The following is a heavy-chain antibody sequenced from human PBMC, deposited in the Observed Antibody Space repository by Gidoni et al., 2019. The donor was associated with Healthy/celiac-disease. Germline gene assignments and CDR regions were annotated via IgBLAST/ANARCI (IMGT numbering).Heavy chain of an antibody. J-gene: IGHJ4*02. CDR2: NRSKAYGGTT. V-gene: IGHV3-49*03. CDR3: TRDSGSYYVGQRHRRQNDY. CDR1: GFTFGYYA. D-gene: IGHD1-26*01. Sequence: EVQLVESGGGLVQPGRSLRLSCTASGFTFGYYAMLWFRQAPGKGLEWVGFNRSKAYGGTTEYAASVKGRFTISRDDSKSIAYLQMNSLKTEDTAVYYCTRDSGSYYVGQRHRRQNDYWGQGTLVTVSS.